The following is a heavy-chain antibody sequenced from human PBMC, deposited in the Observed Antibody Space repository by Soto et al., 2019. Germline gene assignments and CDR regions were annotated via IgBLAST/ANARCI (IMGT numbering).Heavy chain of an antibody. CDR1: GFIFSSYG. J-gene: IGHJ5*02. D-gene: IGHD1-20*01. V-gene: IGHV3-33*01. Sequence: GGSLRLSCAASGFIFSSYGMHWVRQAPGKGLEWVAIIWYDGSNKYYADSVKGRFIISRDNSKNTLYLQMNSLRAEDTAVYYCATDGVRHSWNDEPHWFDPWGQGILVTVSS. CDR2: IWYDGSNK. CDR3: ATDGVRHSWNDEPHWFDP.